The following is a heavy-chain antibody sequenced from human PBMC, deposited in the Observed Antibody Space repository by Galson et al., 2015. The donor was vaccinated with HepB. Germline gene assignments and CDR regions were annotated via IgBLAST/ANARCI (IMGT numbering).Heavy chain of an antibody. J-gene: IGHJ5*02. CDR2: IIPIFGTA. CDR1: GGTFSSYA. D-gene: IGHD5-18*01. CDR3: ARRSYGSYNWFDP. V-gene: IGHV1-69*06. Sequence: SVKVSCKASGGTFSSYAISWVRQAPGQGLEWMGGIIPIFGTANYAQKFQGRVTITADKSTSTAYMELSSLRSEDTAVYYCARRSYGSYNWFDPWGQGTLVTVSS.